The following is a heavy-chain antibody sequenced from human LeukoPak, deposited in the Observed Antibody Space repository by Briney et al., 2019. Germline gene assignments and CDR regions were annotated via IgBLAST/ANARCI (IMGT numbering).Heavy chain of an antibody. J-gene: IGHJ4*02. Sequence: ASVKVSCKASGYTFIDYYMHWVRQAPGQGLELIGWISPNSGGTKSVQKFQGRVTMTRDTSITTVYMELSGLSFDDTAVYYCARGGGRYSVDYWGQGTLVIVSS. CDR3: ARGGGRYSVDY. CDR2: ISPNSGGT. D-gene: IGHD1-26*01. CDR1: GYTFIDYY. V-gene: IGHV1-2*02.